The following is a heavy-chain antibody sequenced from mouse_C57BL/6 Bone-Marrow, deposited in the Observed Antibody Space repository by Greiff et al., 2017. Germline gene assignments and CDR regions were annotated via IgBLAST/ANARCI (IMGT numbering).Heavy chain of an antibody. D-gene: IGHD2-3*01. CDR1: GYTFTNYW. V-gene: IGHV1-63*01. CDR3: ARFYDGYYFYAMDY. CDR2: IYPGGGYT. J-gene: IGHJ4*01. Sequence: QVQLQQSGAELVRPGTSVKMSCKASGYTFTNYWIGWAKQRPGHGLEWIGDIYPGGGYTNSNEKFKGKATLTADKSSSTAYMQFSSLTSEDSAIYYCARFYDGYYFYAMDYWGQGTSVTVSS.